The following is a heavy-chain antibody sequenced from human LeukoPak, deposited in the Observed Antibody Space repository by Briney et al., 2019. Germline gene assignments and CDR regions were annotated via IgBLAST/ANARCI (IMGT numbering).Heavy chain of an antibody. V-gene: IGHV1-2*02. D-gene: IGHD3-9*01. J-gene: IGHJ4*02. CDR2: INPNSGGT. CDR3: ARDLAYYDILTGYYPGGAFDY. CDR1: GYTFTGYY. Sequence: VASVKVSCKASGYTFTGYYMHWVRQAPGQGLEWMGWINPNSGGTNYAQKFQGRVTMTRDTSISTAYMELSRLRSDDTAVYYCARDLAYYDILTGYYPGGAFDYWGQGTLVTVSS.